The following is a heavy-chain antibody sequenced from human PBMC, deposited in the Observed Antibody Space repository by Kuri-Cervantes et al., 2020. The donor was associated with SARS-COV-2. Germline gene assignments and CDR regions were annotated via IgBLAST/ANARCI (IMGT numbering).Heavy chain of an antibody. V-gene: IGHV3-21*01. Sequence: LSLTCAASGFTFSSYSMNWVRQAPGKGLEWVSSISSSSSYIYYADSVKGRFTISRDNSKNTLYLQMNSLRAEDTAVYYCARAASGSYSSYFDYWGQGTLVTVFS. CDR3: ARAASGSYSSYFDY. J-gene: IGHJ4*02. D-gene: IGHD1-26*01. CDR2: ISSSSSYI. CDR1: GFTFSSYS.